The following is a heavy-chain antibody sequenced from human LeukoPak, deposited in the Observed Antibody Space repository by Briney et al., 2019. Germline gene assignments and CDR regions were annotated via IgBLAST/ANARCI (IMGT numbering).Heavy chain of an antibody. D-gene: IGHD1-26*01. CDR1: GFTFSSYW. V-gene: IGHV3-7*01. CDR2: IKQDGSEK. CDR3: ARDTSQVGATPFDY. Sequence: PGGSLRLSCAASGFTFSSYWMSWVRQAPGKGLEWVANIKQDGSEKYYVDSVKGRFTISRDNAKNSLYLQMNSLRAEDTAVYYCARDTSQVGATPFDYWGQGTLVTVSS. J-gene: IGHJ4*02.